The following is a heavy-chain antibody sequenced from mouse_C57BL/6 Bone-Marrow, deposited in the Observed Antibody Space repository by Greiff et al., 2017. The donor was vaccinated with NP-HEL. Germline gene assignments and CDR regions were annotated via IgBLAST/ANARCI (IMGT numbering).Heavy chain of an antibody. J-gene: IGHJ3*01. CDR3: ASPYDYDVAWFAY. D-gene: IGHD2-4*01. V-gene: IGHV5-6*02. CDR2: ISSGGSYT. CDR1: GFTFSSYG. Sequence: DVMLVESGGDLVKPGGSLKLSCAASGFTFSSYGMSWVRQTPDKRLEWVATISSGGSYTYYPDSVTGRFTISRDNAKNTLYLQMSSLKSEYTAMYYCASPYDYDVAWFAYWGQGTLVTVSA.